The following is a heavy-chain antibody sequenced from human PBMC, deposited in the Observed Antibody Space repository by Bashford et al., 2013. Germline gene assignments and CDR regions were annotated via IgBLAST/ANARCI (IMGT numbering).Heavy chain of an antibody. J-gene: IGHJ6*02. CDR3: AANYCSGNCYLMDV. Sequence: VASVKVSCKASGYKFTSFGISWVRQAPGQGLEWMGWINPNNGNTNYAQKFQGRVTMTTDTSTSTGYMELSSLRSDDTAVYYCAANYCSGNCYLMDVWGQGTTVTVSS. D-gene: IGHD2-21*02. CDR1: GYKFTSFG. CDR2: INPNNGNT. V-gene: IGHV1-18*01.